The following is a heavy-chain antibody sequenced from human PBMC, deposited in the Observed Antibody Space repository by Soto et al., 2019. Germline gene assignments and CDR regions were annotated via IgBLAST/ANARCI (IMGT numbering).Heavy chain of an antibody. V-gene: IGHV3-48*04. J-gene: IGHJ5*02. CDR2: ISSSGSTI. Sequence: GGSLRLSCAASGFTFSTYSMNWVRQAPGKGLEWVSYISSSGSTIYYADSVKGRFTISRDNAKNSLYLQMNSLRAEDTAVYYCARDRFPSDCSGGSCYLYNWFDPWGQGTLVTVSS. D-gene: IGHD2-15*01. CDR3: ARDRFPSDCSGGSCYLYNWFDP. CDR1: GFTFSTYS.